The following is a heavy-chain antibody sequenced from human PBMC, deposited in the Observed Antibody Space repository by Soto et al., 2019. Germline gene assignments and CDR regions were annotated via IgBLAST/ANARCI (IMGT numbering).Heavy chain of an antibody. CDR2: ISGSGGST. V-gene: IGHV3-23*01. Sequence: GGSLRLSCAASGFTFSSYAMSWVRQAPGKGLEWVSAISGSGGSTYYADSVKGRFTISRDNSKNTLYLQMNSLRAEDTAVYYCAKDPRITMVRGVYYYGMDVWGQGTTVTVSS. J-gene: IGHJ6*02. CDR3: AKDPRITMVRGVYYYGMDV. CDR1: GFTFSSYA. D-gene: IGHD3-10*01.